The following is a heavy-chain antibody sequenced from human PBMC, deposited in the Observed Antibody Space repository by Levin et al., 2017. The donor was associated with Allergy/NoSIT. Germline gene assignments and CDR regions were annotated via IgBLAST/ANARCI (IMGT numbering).Heavy chain of an antibody. J-gene: IGHJ5*02. CDR2: IYYSGST. CDR3: ARAEVRGVIIIDYIVFDP. V-gene: IGHV4-30-4*01. CDR1: GGSISSGDYY. Sequence: LRLSCTVSGGSISSGDYYWSWIRQPPGKGLEWIGYIYYSGSTYYNPSLKSRVTISVDTSKNQFSLKLSSVTAADTAVYYCARAEVRGVIIIDYIVFDPWGQGTLVTVSS. D-gene: IGHD3-10*01.